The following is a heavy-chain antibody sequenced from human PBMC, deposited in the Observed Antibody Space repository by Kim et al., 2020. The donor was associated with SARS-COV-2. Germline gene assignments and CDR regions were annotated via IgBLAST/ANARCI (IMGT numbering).Heavy chain of an antibody. Sequence: GGSLRLSCAASGFTFSSYAMSWVRQAPGKGLEWVSAISGSGGSTYYADSVKGRFTISRDNSKNTLYLQMNSLGAEDTAVYYCAKAPVVPYSVPRDWFDPWGQGIRLTVSS. V-gene: IGHV3-23*01. J-gene: IGHJ5*02. CDR2: ISGSGGST. CDR1: GFTFSSYA. CDR3: AKAPVVPYSVPRDWFDP. D-gene: IGHD2-15*01.